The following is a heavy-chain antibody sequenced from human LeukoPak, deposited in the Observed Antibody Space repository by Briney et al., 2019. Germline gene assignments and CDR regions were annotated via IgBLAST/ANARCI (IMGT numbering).Heavy chain of an antibody. Sequence: GGSLRLSCAASGFTFSSYGMHWVRQAPGEGLEWVAVISYDGSNKYYADSVKGRFTISRDNSKNTLYLQMNSLRAEDTAVYYCAKGSLVVPEYYFDYWGQGTLVTVSS. V-gene: IGHV3-30*18. CDR2: ISYDGSNK. CDR3: AKGSLVVPEYYFDY. CDR1: GFTFSSYG. D-gene: IGHD2-15*01. J-gene: IGHJ4*02.